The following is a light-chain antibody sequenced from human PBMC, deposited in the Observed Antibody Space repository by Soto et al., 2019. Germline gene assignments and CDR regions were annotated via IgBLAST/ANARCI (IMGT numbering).Light chain of an antibody. V-gene: IGLV1-44*01. CDR2: SDN. CDR1: SSNIGINN. CDR3: AAWDDSLNGWV. Sequence: QSVLTQPPSASGTPGQRVTISCSGSSSNIGINNVNWYQQVPGTAPKPLSYSDNQRPSWVPDRFSGSKSGTSASLAISGLQSEDEADYYCAAWDDSLNGWVFGGGTKLTVL. J-gene: IGLJ3*02.